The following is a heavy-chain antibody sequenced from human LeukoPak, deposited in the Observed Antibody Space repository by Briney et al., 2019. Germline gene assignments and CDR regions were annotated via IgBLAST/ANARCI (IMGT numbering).Heavy chain of an antibody. CDR1: VYTFMFYG. CDR2: ISPYTGNT. Sequence: ASVTVSFTSSVYTFMFYGVSWVRQAPGQGREGMGWISPYTGNTDYVHDLRGRVTVTADTSTNTVYMELRSLRSDDTAVYYCTREAEDLPGVITFLYWGQGTLVTVSS. CDR3: TREAEDLPGVITFLY. J-gene: IGHJ4*02. D-gene: IGHD3-22*01. V-gene: IGHV1-18*01.